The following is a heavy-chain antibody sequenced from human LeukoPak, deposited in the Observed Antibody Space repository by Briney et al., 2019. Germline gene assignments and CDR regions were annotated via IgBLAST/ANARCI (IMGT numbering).Heavy chain of an antibody. CDR1: GYTFTGYY. D-gene: IGHD3-22*01. V-gene: IGHV1-2*02. CDR2: INTNSGGT. J-gene: IGHJ4*02. CDR3: ASELGYYDSSGYSQYYFDY. Sequence: GGSVKVSCKASGYTFTGYYMHWVRQAPGQGLEWMGWINTNSGGTNYAQKFQGRVTMTRDTSISTAYMELSRLRSDDTAVYYCASELGYYDSSGYSQYYFDYWGQGTLVTVSS.